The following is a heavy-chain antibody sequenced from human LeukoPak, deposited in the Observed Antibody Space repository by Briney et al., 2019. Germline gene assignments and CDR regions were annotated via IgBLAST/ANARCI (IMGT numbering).Heavy chain of an antibody. J-gene: IGHJ6*03. CDR3: AKGSKAVLFTRDHYMDV. Sequence: TGGSLRLSCAASGFTFSSYDIHWVRQAPGKGLEGVAFIRYDGSNKYYADSVRGRFTISRDNSKNTLYLQMNSLRAEDTAVYFCAKGSKAVLFTRDHYMDVWGKGTTVTISS. CDR1: GFTFSSYD. CDR2: IRYDGSNK. D-gene: IGHD6-19*01. V-gene: IGHV3-30*02.